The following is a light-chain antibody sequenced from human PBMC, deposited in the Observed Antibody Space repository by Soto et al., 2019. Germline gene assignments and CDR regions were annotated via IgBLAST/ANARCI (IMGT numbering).Light chain of an antibody. V-gene: IGKV1-5*03. CDR1: QNVRIY. CDR3: QQYYIYPPA. CDR2: QTS. J-gene: IGKJ3*01. Sequence: DIQMTQSPSTLSASVGDRVTITCRASQNVRIYLAWYQQKPGKAPKLLIYQTSNLQSGVPSRFSCSGSETEFTLAISSLQPEDFATYYCQQYYIYPPAFGLGTKVEIK.